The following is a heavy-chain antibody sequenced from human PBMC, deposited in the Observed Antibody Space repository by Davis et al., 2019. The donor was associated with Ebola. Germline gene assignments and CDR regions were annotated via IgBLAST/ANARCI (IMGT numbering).Heavy chain of an antibody. D-gene: IGHD5-18*01. CDR1: GYTFTSYA. J-gene: IGHJ6*02. Sequence: ASVKVSCKASGYTFTSYAMHWVRQAPGQRLEWMGWINAGNGNTKYSQKFQGRVTITRDTSASTAYMELSSLRSEDTAVYYCARDHRGYSYGYGYYYYGMDVWGQGTTVTVSS. V-gene: IGHV1-3*01. CDR3: ARDHRGYSYGYGYYYYGMDV. CDR2: INAGNGNT.